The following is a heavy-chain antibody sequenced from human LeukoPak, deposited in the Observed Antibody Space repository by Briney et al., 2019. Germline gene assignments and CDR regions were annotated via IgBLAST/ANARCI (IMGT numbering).Heavy chain of an antibody. CDR1: GYTFTSYA. CDR2: INAGNGNT. D-gene: IGHD3-10*01. V-gene: IGHV1-3*01. CDR3: GRDRVITMVRGAQGNWFDP. Sequence: ASVKVSCKASGYTFTSYAMHWVRQALGQRLEWMGWINAGNGNTKYSQKFQGRVTITRDTSASTAYMELSSLRSEDTAVYYCGRDRVITMVRGAQGNWFDPWGQGTLVTVSS. J-gene: IGHJ5*02.